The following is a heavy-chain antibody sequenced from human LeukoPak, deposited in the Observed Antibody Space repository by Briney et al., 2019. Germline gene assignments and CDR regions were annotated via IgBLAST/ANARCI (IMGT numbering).Heavy chain of an antibody. CDR1: GYTFTSYG. V-gene: IGHV1-18*04. D-gene: IGHD5-12*01. J-gene: IGHJ4*02. Sequence: GASVKVSCKASGYTFTSYGISGVRQAPGQGLEWMGWISAYNGNTNYAQKLQGRVTMTTDTSTSTAYMELRSLRSDDTAVYYCARYPEYSGYVTDFDYWGQGTLVTVSS. CDR3: ARYPEYSGYVTDFDY. CDR2: ISAYNGNT.